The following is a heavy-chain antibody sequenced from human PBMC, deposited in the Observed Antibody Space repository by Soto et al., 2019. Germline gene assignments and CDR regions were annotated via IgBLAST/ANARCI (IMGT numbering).Heavy chain of an antibody. J-gene: IGHJ5*02. V-gene: IGHV1-2*02. CDR1: GYTFTGYY. CDR2: INPNSGGT. CDR3: ERVVHRIAVAGSNSFDP. D-gene: IGHD6-19*01. Sequence: GASVKVSCKSSGYTFTGYYMHWVRQAPGQGLEWMGWINPNSGGTNYAQKFQGRVTMTRDTSISTAYMELSRLRSDDTAVYYCERVVHRIAVAGSNSFDPWGKGTLGYVAS.